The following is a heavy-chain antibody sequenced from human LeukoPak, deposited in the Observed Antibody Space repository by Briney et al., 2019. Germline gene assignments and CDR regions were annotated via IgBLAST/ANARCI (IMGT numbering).Heavy chain of an antibody. J-gene: IGHJ4*02. D-gene: IGHD3-9*01. Sequence: ASVKVSCKASGYTFTGYYMHWVRQAPGQGLEWMGWINPNSGGTNYAQKFQGRVTMTRDTSTSTVYMELSRLRSDDTAVYYCARSPHILTGENFDYWGQGTLLTVSS. CDR1: GYTFTGYY. CDR2: INPNSGGT. V-gene: IGHV1-2*02. CDR3: ARSPHILTGENFDY.